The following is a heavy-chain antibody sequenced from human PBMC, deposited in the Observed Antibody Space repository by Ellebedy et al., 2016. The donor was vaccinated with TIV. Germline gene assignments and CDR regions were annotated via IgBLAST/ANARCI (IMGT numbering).Heavy chain of an antibody. CDR2: ISVDGRAV. Sequence: GESLKISXVGFGFPFSDSVMHRVRQDPGKGLDWVAGISVDGRAVHYPDSVKGRFTISRDNAQNTVYLQMNSLRLEDTAVYYCVRGWYSSGHCDVFAMWGQGTIVTVSS. V-gene: IGHV3-30*03. J-gene: IGHJ3*02. CDR1: GFPFSDSV. CDR3: VRGWYSSGHCDVFAM. D-gene: IGHD6-19*01.